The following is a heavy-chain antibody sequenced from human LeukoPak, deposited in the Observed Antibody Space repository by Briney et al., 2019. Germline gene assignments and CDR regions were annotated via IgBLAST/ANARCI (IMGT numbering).Heavy chain of an antibody. CDR1: GGSIGSYF. CDR2: IFYTGST. J-gene: IGHJ4*02. V-gene: IGHV4-59*01. CDR3: ARIRSSLTVDY. D-gene: IGHD3-10*01. Sequence: PSETLSLTCTISGGSIGSYFWSWIRQPPGKGLEWIGYIFYTGSTNYSPSLKSRVTISLDTSKNQFSLNLTSVTAADTAVYFCARIRSSLTVDYWGQGTLVSVSS.